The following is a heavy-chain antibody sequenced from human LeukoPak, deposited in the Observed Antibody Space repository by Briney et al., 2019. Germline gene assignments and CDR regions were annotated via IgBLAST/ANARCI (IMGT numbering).Heavy chain of an antibody. CDR1: GFTFSSYA. D-gene: IGHD2-21*01. J-gene: IGHJ4*02. CDR2: ISGSGGST. CDR3: AKDPLPRRIGEFDY. Sequence: QAGGSLRLSCAASGFTFSSYAMSWVRQAPGKGLEWVSAISGSGGSTYYADSVKGRFTISRDNSKNTLYLQMNSLRAEDTAVYYCAKDPLPRRIGEFDYWGQGTLVTVSS. V-gene: IGHV3-23*01.